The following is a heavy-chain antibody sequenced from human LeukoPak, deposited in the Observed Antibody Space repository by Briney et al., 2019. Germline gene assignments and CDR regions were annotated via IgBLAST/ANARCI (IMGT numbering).Heavy chain of an antibody. Sequence: PPETLSLTCTVSGFTITEYGWSWIRQPPGKGLEWIGDIDLSGSTDYSPSLKSRVTMSVDESRNQFSLKLVSVTAEDTAVYYCARDRGSTGYYYLDSWGQGILVTVPS. J-gene: IGHJ4*02. CDR1: GFTITEYG. CDR3: ARDRGSTGYYYLDS. CDR2: IDLSGST. V-gene: IGHV4-59*01. D-gene: IGHD6-19*01.